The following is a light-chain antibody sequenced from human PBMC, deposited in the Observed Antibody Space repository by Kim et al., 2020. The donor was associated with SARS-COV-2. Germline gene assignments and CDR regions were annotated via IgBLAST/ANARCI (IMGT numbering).Light chain of an antibody. V-gene: IGLV2-14*03. J-gene: IGLJ3*02. Sequence: GQSITICCTGTSSDLGAYNYVSWYQQHPGKAPKLMIYEVSNRPSGVSDRCSGSKSDNTASLTISGLQAEDEADYYCSSYTRSNTRVFGGGTQLTVL. CDR3: SSYTRSNTRV. CDR1: SSDLGAYNY. CDR2: EVS.